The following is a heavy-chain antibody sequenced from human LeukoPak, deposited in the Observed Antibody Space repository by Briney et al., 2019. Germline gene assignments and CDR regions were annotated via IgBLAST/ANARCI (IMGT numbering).Heavy chain of an antibody. J-gene: IGHJ4*02. CDR2: VDYDGINT. D-gene: IGHD2-15*01. Sequence: GGSLTLSCAASGFTFSTYWMHWVRQAPGKGLVWVSRVDYDGINTYYADSVKGRFTISRDNAKNTMYLQMTSLRVEDTVVYYCGSPEIIGPLVRPAWGQGTLVTVFS. V-gene: IGHV3-74*01. CDR3: GSPEIIGPLVRPA. CDR1: GFTFSTYW.